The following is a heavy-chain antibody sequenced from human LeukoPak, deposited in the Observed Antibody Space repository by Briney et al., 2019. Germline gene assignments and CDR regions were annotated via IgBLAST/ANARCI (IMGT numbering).Heavy chain of an antibody. J-gene: IGHJ3*02. Sequence: GASVKVSCKASGGTFSSYAISWVRQAPGQGLEWMGIINPSGGSTSYAQKFQGRVTMTRDTSTSTVYMELSSLRSEDTAVYYCARADHYYDSSGYPLGDIWGQGTMVTVSS. V-gene: IGHV1-46*01. D-gene: IGHD3-22*01. CDR2: INPSGGST. CDR3: ARADHYYDSSGYPLGDI. CDR1: GGTFSSYA.